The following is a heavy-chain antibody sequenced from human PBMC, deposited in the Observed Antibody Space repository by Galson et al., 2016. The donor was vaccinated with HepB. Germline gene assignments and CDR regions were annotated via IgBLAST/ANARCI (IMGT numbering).Heavy chain of an antibody. CDR1: GFIFGDYY. J-gene: IGHJ6*02. V-gene: IGHV3-11*01. D-gene: IGHD3-3*01. CDR3: ARYSVSTLLGVVSSYYGLDV. Sequence: SLRLSCAASGFIFGDYYMAWIRQAPGKGPEWLSYITTTGSSTYYADTVKGRVRTSRDNARNSLYLQMDSLRAEDSAVYYCARYSVSTLLGVVSSYYGLDVWGQGTTVIVSS. CDR2: ITTTGSST.